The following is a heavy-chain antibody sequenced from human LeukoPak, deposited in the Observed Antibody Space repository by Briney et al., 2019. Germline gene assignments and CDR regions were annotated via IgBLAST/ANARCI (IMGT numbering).Heavy chain of an antibody. CDR3: ARDRAWDYLDS. Sequence: GKSLRLSCVVSDFTLSSHGMHWVRQAPGKGLEWVAVLSSDGGKKSYADSVKGRFTISRDNSKNTLYLQMDSLRVEDTAIYYCARDRAWDYLDSWDQGPLVTVSS. J-gene: IGHJ4*02. CDR2: LSSDGGKK. D-gene: IGHD1-26*01. CDR1: DFTLSSHG. V-gene: IGHV3-30*03.